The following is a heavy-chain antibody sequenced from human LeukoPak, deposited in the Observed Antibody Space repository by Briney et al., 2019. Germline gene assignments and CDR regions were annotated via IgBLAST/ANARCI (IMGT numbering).Heavy chain of an antibody. V-gene: IGHV4-34*01. CDR1: GGSFMGYY. Sequence: PSEPLSLTCAVYGGSFMGYYWSWIRQPPGKGLEWIGEINHSGSTNYNPPLKSRVTISVDTSKNQFSLKLSSVTAADTAVYYCASRRAYFKGDNTNDYWGQGTLVTVSS. CDR3: ASRRAYFKGDNTNDY. D-gene: IGHD2-21*01. J-gene: IGHJ4*02. CDR2: INHSGST.